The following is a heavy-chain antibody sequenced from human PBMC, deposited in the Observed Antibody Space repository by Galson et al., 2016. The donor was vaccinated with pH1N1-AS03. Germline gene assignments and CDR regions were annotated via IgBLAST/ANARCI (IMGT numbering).Heavy chain of an antibody. CDR1: GFTFSAYS. J-gene: IGHJ3*02. CDR2: ISSSSSSI. Sequence: SLRLSCAASGFTFSAYSMNWVRQAPGKGLEWLSCISSSSSSIYYAASVKGRFTISRDNANNSLFLLMNSLRAEDTAVYFCAREDFWEGFDIWGHGTTVSVSS. CDR3: AREDFWEGFDI. D-gene: IGHD3-3*01. V-gene: IGHV3-48*01.